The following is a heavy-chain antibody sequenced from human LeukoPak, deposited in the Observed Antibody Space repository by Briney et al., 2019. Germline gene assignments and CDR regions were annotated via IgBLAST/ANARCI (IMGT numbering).Heavy chain of an antibody. J-gene: IGHJ6*04. D-gene: IGHD3-16*01. CDR3: AKSPKYDQAPGMDV. Sequence: GGSLRLSCAASGFTFSDYYMSWIRQAPGKGLEWVSYISSSGSTIYYADSVKGRFTISRDNAKNTLYLQMNSLRAEDTAVYYCAKSPKYDQAPGMDVWGKGTTVTVSS. CDR2: ISSSGSTI. CDR1: GFTFSDYY. V-gene: IGHV3-11*01.